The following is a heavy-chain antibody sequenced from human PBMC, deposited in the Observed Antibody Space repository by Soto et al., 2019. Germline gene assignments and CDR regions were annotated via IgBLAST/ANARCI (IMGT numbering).Heavy chain of an antibody. Sequence: DVQLLESGGGLVQPGGSLRLYCAPSGFTFSGFIMDWVRQAPGKGLEWVSEINPRGDVTNYAESVKGRFTVSRDNSRNSLYLQLSSLRVDDTAVYYCAKRLLAVRGPFHYWAQGTLVTVSS. CDR2: INPRGDVT. V-gene: IGHV3-23*01. CDR3: AKRLLAVRGPFHY. CDR1: GFTFSGFI. D-gene: IGHD3-3*01. J-gene: IGHJ4*02.